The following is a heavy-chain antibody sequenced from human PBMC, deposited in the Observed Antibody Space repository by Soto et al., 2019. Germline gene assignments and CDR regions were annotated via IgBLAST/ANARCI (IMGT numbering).Heavy chain of an antibody. CDR3: ARVASDYINSADH. D-gene: IGHD4-4*01. CDR2: IGASGGDT. J-gene: IGHJ4*02. V-gene: IGHV3-23*01. Sequence: EVQLLESGGGLVQPGGSLRLSCAASGFIFNAYAMTRVRQAPGKGLEWVSGIGASGGDTYYAASVKGRFTISRDNSKDTVDLEMNRLRVDDTAVYFCARVASDYINSADHWGQGILVTVSS. CDR1: GFIFNAYA.